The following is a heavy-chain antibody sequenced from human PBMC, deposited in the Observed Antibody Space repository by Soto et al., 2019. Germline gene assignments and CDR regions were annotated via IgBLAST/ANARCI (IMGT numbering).Heavy chain of an antibody. CDR1: SASLSSSTYY. D-gene: IGHD6-6*01. V-gene: IGHV4-39*01. J-gene: IGHJ4*02. CDR3: ASSSPFHY. Sequence: QLQLQESGPGLVKPSETLSLTCSVSSASLSSSTYYWSWIRQPPGRGPEWIGSIYYSGNTYYKPSLESRVSISIDTSTNQFSLKLTSVTAADTGVYYCASSSPFHYWGPGILVTVSS. CDR2: IYYSGNT.